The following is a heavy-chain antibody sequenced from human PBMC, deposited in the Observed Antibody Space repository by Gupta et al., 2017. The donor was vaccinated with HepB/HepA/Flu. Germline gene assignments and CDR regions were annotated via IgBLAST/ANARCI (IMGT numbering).Heavy chain of an antibody. J-gene: IGHJ4*02. CDR3: AKVRQPRGINMAFDY. D-gene: IGHD1-14*01. Sequence: EVQLLESGGGLVQPGGSLRLPCASSGFTFSSYAIRWVRQAPGKGLEWVSAISVNGDIIHYADSVKGGFTISRDNSKNTLYLQMNSLRAEDTAVYYCAKVRQPRGINMAFDYLGQGTLVTVSS. V-gene: IGHV3-23*01. CDR2: ISVNGDII. CDR1: GFTFSSYA.